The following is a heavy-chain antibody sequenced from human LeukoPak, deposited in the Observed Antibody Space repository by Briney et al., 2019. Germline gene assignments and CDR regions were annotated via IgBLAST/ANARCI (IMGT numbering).Heavy chain of an antibody. CDR2: ISSDGTYT. CDR3: AKRFLSENSDYFDS. J-gene: IGHJ4*02. D-gene: IGHD2/OR15-2a*01. CDR1: GLTFSSHL. Sequence: GGSLRLSCAASGLTFSSHLMHWVRHAPGKGLVWVSRISSDGTYTNYADSVRGRFIISRDNSKNTLYLQMNSLRAEDTAVYYCAKRFLSENSDYFDSWGQGILVIVSS. V-gene: IGHV3-74*01.